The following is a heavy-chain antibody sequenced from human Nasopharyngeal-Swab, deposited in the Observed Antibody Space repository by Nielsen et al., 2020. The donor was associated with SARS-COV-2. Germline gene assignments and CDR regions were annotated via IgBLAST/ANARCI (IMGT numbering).Heavy chain of an antibody. CDR1: GGTFSSYA. Sequence: SVKVSSKASGGTFSSYAISWVRQAPGQGLEWMGGIIPIFGTANYAQKFQGRVTITADESTSTAYMELSSLRSEDTAVYYCARCTYYYDSSALCYYGMDVWGQGTTVTVSS. CDR2: IIPIFGTA. V-gene: IGHV1-69*13. CDR3: ARCTYYYDSSALCYYGMDV. D-gene: IGHD3-22*01. J-gene: IGHJ6*02.